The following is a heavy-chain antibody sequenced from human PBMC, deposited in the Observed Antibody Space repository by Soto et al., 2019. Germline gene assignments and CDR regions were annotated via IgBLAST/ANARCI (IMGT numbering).Heavy chain of an antibody. V-gene: IGHV3-30*18. CDR2: ISYDGSNK. J-gene: IGHJ6*02. CDR1: GFTFSSYG. Sequence: QVQLVESGGGVVQPGRSLRLSCAASGFTFSSYGMHWVRQAPGKGLEWVAVISYDGSNKYHADSVKGRFTISRDNSKNTLYLQMNSLRAEDTAVYYCAKDVGAFDYYYYGMDVWGQGTTVTVSS. CDR3: AKDVGAFDYYYYGMDV.